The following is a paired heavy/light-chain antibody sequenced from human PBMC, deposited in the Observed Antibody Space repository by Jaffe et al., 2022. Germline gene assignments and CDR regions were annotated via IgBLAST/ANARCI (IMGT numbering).Light chain of an antibody. CDR3: CSYVGGSTFWV. Sequence: QSALTQPASVSGSLGQSITISCTGTSSDVGTYNLVSWYQQHPGKAPKLIIFEGTKRPSGVPNRFSGSKSGNTASLTISGLQAEDEASYHCCSYVGGSTFWVFGGGTTLSVL. CDR2: EGT. CDR1: SSDVGTYNL. V-gene: IGLV2-23*01. J-gene: IGLJ3*02.
Heavy chain of an antibody. CDR3: ATISPRGDGYNN. Sequence: QVQLQESGPGLVKPSQTLSLNCSVSGGSISSDTYYWSWIRQPAGKGLEWVGRIYTSGSTNYNPSLKSRVTISVDTSNNRFSLTLSSVTAADTAVYYCATISPRGDGYNNWGQGTLVTVSS. J-gene: IGHJ4*02. CDR2: IYTSGST. D-gene: IGHD5-12*01. V-gene: IGHV4-61*02. CDR1: GGSISSDTYY.